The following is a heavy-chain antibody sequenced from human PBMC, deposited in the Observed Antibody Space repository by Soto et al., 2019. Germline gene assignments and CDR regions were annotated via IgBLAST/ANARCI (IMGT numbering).Heavy chain of an antibody. CDR2: INHSGST. CDR1: GGSFSGYY. D-gene: IGHD6-13*01. J-gene: IGHJ4*02. CDR3: ARARRAAGLDY. Sequence: QVQLQQWGAGLLKPSETLSLTCAVYGGSFSGYYWSWIRQPPGKGLEWIGEINHSGSTNYNPSLKSRVTISVDTSKNQFSLKLSSVTAADTAVYYGARARRAAGLDYWGQGTLVTVSS. V-gene: IGHV4-34*01.